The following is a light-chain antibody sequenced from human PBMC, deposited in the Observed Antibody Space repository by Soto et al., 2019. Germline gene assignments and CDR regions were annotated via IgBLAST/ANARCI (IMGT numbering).Light chain of an antibody. CDR2: GAS. V-gene: IGKV3-15*01. CDR1: QSVGSN. CDR3: QQYNNWPPYT. J-gene: IGKJ2*01. Sequence: EIVMTQSPVTLSVSPGERATLSCRASQSVGSNLAWFQQRPGQAPRLLIYGASTRATGIPARFSGSGSGTEFILTISSLQSEDFAVYYCQQYNNWPPYTFGQGTKLEIK.